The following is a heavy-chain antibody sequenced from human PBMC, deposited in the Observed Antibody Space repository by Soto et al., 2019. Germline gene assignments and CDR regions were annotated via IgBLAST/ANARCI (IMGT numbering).Heavy chain of an antibody. V-gene: IGHV4-59*01. J-gene: IGHJ5*02. Sequence: SETLSLTCTASGGSISSYYWSWIRQPPGKGLEWIGYIYYSGSTNYNPSLKSRVTTSVDTSKNQFSLKLSSVTAADTAVYYCARDLGYSSSWYSGGWFDPWGQGTLVTVSS. CDR3: ARDLGYSSSWYSGGWFDP. CDR2: IYYSGST. CDR1: GGSISSYY. D-gene: IGHD6-13*01.